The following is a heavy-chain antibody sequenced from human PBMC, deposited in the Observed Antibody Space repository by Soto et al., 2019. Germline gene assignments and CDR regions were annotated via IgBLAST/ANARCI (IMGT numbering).Heavy chain of an antibody. Sequence: PSETLSLTCTVSGGSISSYYWSWIRQPTGKGLEWIGYIYYSGSTNYNPSLKSRVTISVDTSKNQFSLKLSSVTAADTAVYYCARTVYDYLLSSTPYMDVWGKGTTVTVSS. CDR2: IYYSGST. J-gene: IGHJ6*03. D-gene: IGHD2-2*01. CDR3: ARTVYDYLLSSTPYMDV. CDR1: GGSISSYY. V-gene: IGHV4-59*08.